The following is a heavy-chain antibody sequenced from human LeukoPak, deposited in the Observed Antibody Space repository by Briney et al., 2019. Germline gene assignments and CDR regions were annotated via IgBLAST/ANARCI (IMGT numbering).Heavy chain of an antibody. D-gene: IGHD3-3*01. Sequence: PGGSLRLSCAASGFTFSSYSMNWVRQAPGKGLEWVSSISSSSSSYIYYADSVKGRFTISRDNAKNSLYLQMNSLRAEDTAVYYCARDWAMELRFLEWLSSPYDAFDIWGQGTMVTVSS. J-gene: IGHJ3*02. CDR1: GFTFSSYS. V-gene: IGHV3-21*01. CDR2: ISSSSSSYI. CDR3: ARDWAMELRFLEWLSSPYDAFDI.